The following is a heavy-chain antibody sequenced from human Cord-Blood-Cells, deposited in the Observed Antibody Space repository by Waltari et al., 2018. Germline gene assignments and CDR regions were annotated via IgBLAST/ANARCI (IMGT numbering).Heavy chain of an antibody. CDR1: GYIRTDLS. J-gene: IGHJ3*02. D-gene: IGHD2-2*01. CDR2: VDPEDGET. Sequence: QVQLVQSGAEVNKPGASVKLSCTVSGYIRTDLSMHWVRQAPGKGLEWMGGVDPEDGETIYAQKFQGRFTMTEDTSTDTAYMELSSLRSEDTAVYYCATGGVVVPADDAFDIWGQGTMVTVSS. V-gene: IGHV1-24*01. CDR3: ATGGVVVPADDAFDI.